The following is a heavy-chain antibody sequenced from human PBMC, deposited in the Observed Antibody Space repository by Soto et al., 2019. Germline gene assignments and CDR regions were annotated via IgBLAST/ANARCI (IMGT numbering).Heavy chain of an antibody. CDR3: ARAYCTNGVCYDAFDI. Sequence: GGSLRLSCAASGFTFSSYWMHWVRQAPGKGLVWVSRINSDGSSTSYADSVKGRFTISRDNAKNTLYLQMNSLRAEDTTVYYCARAYCTNGVCYDAFDIWGQGTMVTVSS. CDR2: INSDGSST. D-gene: IGHD2-8*01. V-gene: IGHV3-74*01. J-gene: IGHJ3*02. CDR1: GFTFSSYW.